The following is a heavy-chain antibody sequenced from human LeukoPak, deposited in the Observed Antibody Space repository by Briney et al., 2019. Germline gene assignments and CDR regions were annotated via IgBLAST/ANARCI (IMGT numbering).Heavy chain of an antibody. J-gene: IGHJ4*02. CDR3: ASRHRGIAARPGPIDY. CDR1: GGSFSGYY. CDR2: INHSGST. V-gene: IGHV4-34*01. Sequence: SETLSLTCAVYGGSFSGYYWSWIRQPPGKGLEWIGEINHSGSTNYNPSLKSRVTISVDTSKNQFSLKLSSVTAADTAVYYCASRHRGIAARPGPIDYWGQGTLVTVSS. D-gene: IGHD6-6*01.